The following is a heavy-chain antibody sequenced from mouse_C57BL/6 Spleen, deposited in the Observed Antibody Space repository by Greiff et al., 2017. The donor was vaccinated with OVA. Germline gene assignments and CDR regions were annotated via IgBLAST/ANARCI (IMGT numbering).Heavy chain of an antibody. Sequence: EVQRVESGGGLVQPGESLKLSCESNEYEFPSHDMSWVRKTPEKRLELVAAINSDGGSTYYPDTMERRFIISRDNTKKTLYLQMSSLRSEDTALYYWARFGNYVGGAMDYWGQGTSVTVSS. CDR3: ARFGNYVGGAMDY. D-gene: IGHD2-1*01. J-gene: IGHJ4*01. CDR1: EYEFPSHD. CDR2: INSDGGST. V-gene: IGHV5-2*01.